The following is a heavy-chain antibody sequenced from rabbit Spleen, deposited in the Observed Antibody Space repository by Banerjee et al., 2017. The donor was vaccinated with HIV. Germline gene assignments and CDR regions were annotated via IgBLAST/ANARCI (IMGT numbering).Heavy chain of an antibody. Sequence: QSLEESGGGLVKPGGTLTLTCTVSGFSFSSSYYICWVRQAPGMGLECTACIYADSSGSTYYANWAKGRFTISKTSSTTVTLQMTSLTVADTATYFCARGSATMTMVITGYYLNLWGPGTLVTVS. CDR3: ARGSATMTMVITGYYLNL. CDR2: IYADSSGST. CDR1: GFSFSSSYY. J-gene: IGHJ4*01. D-gene: IGHD2-1*01. V-gene: IGHV1S40*01.